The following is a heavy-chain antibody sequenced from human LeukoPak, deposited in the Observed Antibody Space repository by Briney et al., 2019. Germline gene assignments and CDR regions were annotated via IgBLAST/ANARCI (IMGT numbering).Heavy chain of an antibody. CDR1: GYTFTGYY. CDR3: ARGIMITFGGVIAEYYFDY. V-gene: IGHV1-2*02. Sequence: ASVKVSCKASGYTFTGYYMHWVRQAPGQGLEWMGWINPNSGGTNYAQKFQGRVTMTRDTSISTAYMELSRLRSDDTAVYYCARGIMITFGGVIAEYYFDYWGQGTLVTVSS. J-gene: IGHJ4*02. D-gene: IGHD3-16*02. CDR2: INPNSGGT.